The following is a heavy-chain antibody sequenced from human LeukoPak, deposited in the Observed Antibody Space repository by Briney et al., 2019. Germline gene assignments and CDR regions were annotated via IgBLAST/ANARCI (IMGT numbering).Heavy chain of an antibody. J-gene: IGHJ5*02. CDR1: GYTFTAYY. CDR2: IDPNSGAT. Sequence: ASVKVSCKASGYTFTAYYMHWVRQAPGQGLEWMGWIDPNSGATDSAQEFQGRVTVTRDMSINTVYMELSRLTSDDTAVYYCARGRASLTAWFVPWGQGTLVTVSS. D-gene: IGHD1-20*01. CDR3: ARGRASLTAWFVP. V-gene: IGHV1-2*02.